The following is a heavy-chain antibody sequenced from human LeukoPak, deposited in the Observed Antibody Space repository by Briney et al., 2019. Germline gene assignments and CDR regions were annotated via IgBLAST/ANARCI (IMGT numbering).Heavy chain of an antibody. V-gene: IGHV4-38-2*02. J-gene: IGHJ4*02. D-gene: IGHD3-10*01. Sequence: KPSETLSLTCTVSGYSISSGYYWGWIRQPPGKGLEWIAIIYHSGTTYYNPSLKSRVTISIDTSKNQFSLKLSSVTAADTAFYYCASNLYGSGNYFAYWGQGTLVTVSS. CDR1: GYSISSGYY. CDR2: IYHSGTT. CDR3: ASNLYGSGNYFAY.